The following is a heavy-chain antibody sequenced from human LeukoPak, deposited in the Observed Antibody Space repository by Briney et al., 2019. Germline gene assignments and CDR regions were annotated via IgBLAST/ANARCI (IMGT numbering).Heavy chain of an antibody. Sequence: GGSLRLSCEASGFTFSGSAIHWVRQASGNGLEWLGRIRSKANSYATAYAASVKGRFTISRDDSKNTAYLQMNSLKTEDTAVYYCTRHASGSYSRPYYYYMDVWGKGTTVTVSS. CDR3: TRHASGSYSRPYYYYMDV. CDR1: GFTFSGSA. D-gene: IGHD1-26*01. J-gene: IGHJ6*03. CDR2: IRSKANSYAT. V-gene: IGHV3-73*01.